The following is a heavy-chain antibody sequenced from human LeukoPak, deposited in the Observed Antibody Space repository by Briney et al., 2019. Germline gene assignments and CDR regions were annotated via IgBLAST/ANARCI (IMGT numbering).Heavy chain of an antibody. J-gene: IGHJ4*02. CDR2: ISNDGTRK. Sequence: PGRSLKLSCAASGFLFSSYGMAWVRQAPGKGLEWMGVISNDGTRKYYADSVKGRFTISRDNSKNTLYLQMNSLRVEDMAVYYCAKDLTELTLALNCWGQGTLVTVSS. CDR1: GFLFSSYG. D-gene: IGHD3-9*01. CDR3: AKDLTELTLALNC. V-gene: IGHV3-30*18.